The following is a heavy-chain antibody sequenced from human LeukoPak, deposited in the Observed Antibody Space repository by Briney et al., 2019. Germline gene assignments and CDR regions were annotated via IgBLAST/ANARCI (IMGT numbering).Heavy chain of an antibody. Sequence: ASVKVSCKASGYTFTSYGISWVRQAPGQGLEWMGWISAYNDNTNYAQRLQGRVTMTTDTSTSTAYVELRSLRSDDTAVYYCARDAGATVTAPAYWGQGTLVTVSS. J-gene: IGHJ4*02. D-gene: IGHD4-17*01. CDR1: GYTFTSYG. CDR3: ARDAGATVTAPAY. CDR2: ISAYNDNT. V-gene: IGHV1-18*01.